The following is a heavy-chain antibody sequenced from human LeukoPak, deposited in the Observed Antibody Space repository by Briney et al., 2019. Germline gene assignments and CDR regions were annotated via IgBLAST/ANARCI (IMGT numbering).Heavy chain of an antibody. Sequence: SETLSLTCTVSGGSISSGSYYWSWLRQPAGKGLEWIGEINHSGSTNYNPSLKSRVTISVDTSKNQFSLKLSSVTAADTAVYYCASGRRDLYYYYYMDVWGKGTTVTVSS. CDR3: ASGRRDLYYYYYMDV. V-gene: IGHV4-61*10. CDR1: GGSISSGSYY. J-gene: IGHJ6*03. CDR2: INHSGST.